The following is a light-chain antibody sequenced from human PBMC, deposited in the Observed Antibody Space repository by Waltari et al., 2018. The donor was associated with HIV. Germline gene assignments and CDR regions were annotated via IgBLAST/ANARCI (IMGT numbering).Light chain of an antibody. CDR2: YAS. CDR3: HQRSSSPLT. V-gene: IGKV6-21*01. J-gene: IGKJ4*01. Sequence: ELVLTQSPDFQSVTPKEEVTITCRASQSIGTSLHWYQHKPDQSPKLLFKYASQTLSGIPSMFRGSGSGTEFTLAINSLEAEDAATYYCHQRSSSPLTVGGGTKVEIK. CDR1: QSIGTS.